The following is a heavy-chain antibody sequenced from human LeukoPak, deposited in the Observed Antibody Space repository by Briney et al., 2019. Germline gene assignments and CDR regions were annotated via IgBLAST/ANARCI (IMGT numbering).Heavy chain of an antibody. V-gene: IGHV3-7*01. CDR3: ARDIEAAGLFLDY. CDR2: MKYDGSEK. D-gene: IGHD6-13*01. J-gene: IGHJ4*02. CDR1: GFNFDDYG. Sequence: GGSLRLSCAASGFNFDDYGMNWVRQVPGKGLEWVANMKYDGSEKYYVDSVKGRFTISRDNAKNSLYLQMNSLRAEDTAVYYCARDIEAAGLFLDYWGQGTLVTVSS.